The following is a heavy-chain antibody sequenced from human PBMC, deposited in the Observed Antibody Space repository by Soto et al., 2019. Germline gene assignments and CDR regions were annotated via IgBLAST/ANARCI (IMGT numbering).Heavy chain of an antibody. CDR3: ARVDAPDNGDYGNFDY. D-gene: IGHD4-17*01. CDR2: IIPIFGTA. Sequence: QVQLVQSGAEVKKPGSSVKVSCKASGGTFSSYAISWVRQAPGQGLEWMGGIIPIFGTANYAQKFQGRVTINADESTSTAYMELSSLRSEDTAVYYCARVDAPDNGDYGNFDYWGQGALVTVSS. CDR1: GGTFSSYA. J-gene: IGHJ4*02. V-gene: IGHV1-69*12.